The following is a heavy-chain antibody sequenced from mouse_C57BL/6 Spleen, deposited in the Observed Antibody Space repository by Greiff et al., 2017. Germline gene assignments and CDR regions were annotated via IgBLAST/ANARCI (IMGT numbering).Heavy chain of an antibody. CDR2: ISYDGSN. Sequence: EVKLEESGPGLVKPSQSLSLTCSVTGYSITSGYYWNWIRQFPGNKLEWMGYISYDGSNNYNPSLKNRISITRDTSKNQFFLKLNSVTTEDTATYYCARERSNYPYAMDYWGQGTSVTVSS. CDR1: GYSITSGYY. D-gene: IGHD2-5*01. V-gene: IGHV3-6*01. J-gene: IGHJ4*01. CDR3: ARERSNYPYAMDY.